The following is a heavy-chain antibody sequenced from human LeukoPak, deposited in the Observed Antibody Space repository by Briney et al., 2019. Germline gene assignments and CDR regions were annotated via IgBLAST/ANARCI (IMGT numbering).Heavy chain of an antibody. CDR3: ARAETWLRVPYYFDY. CDR2: IYYSGST. D-gene: IGHD5-12*01. V-gene: IGHV4-59*01. CDR1: GGSISSYY. Sequence: SETLSLTCTVSGGSISSYYWSWIRQPPGKGLEWIGYIYYSGSTNYNPSLKSRVTISVDTSKNQFSLKLSSMTAADTAVYYCARAETWLRVPYYFDYWGQGTLVTVSS. J-gene: IGHJ4*02.